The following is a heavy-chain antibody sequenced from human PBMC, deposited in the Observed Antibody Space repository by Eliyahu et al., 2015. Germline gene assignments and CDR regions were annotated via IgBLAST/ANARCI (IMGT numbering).Heavy chain of an antibody. Sequence: EVQLVESGGGLIQPGGSLXLSCAASGXTVSSNXMXXVRXAPGKGLEWVXVIYSGGXTYFADSVKGRFTISRDNSKNTLYLQMNSLRAEDTAVYYCARGLIVDTAMAPGFDYWGQGTLVTVSS. CDR1: GXTVSSNX. V-gene: IGHV3-53*01. J-gene: IGHJ4*02. D-gene: IGHD5-18*01. CDR2: IYSGGXT. CDR3: ARGLIVDTAMAPGFDY.